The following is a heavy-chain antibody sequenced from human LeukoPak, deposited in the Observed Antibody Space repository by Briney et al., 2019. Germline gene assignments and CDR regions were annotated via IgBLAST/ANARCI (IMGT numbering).Heavy chain of an antibody. V-gene: IGHV3-53*01. Sequence: PGGSLRLSCAASGFTVSSNYMSWVRQAPGKGLEWVSVIYSGGSTYYADSVKGRFTISRDNSKNTLYLQMNSLRAEDTAVYYCAKDLGYYDSSGPLAFDYWGQGTLVTVSS. D-gene: IGHD3-22*01. J-gene: IGHJ4*02. CDR2: IYSGGST. CDR1: GFTVSSNY. CDR3: AKDLGYYDSSGPLAFDY.